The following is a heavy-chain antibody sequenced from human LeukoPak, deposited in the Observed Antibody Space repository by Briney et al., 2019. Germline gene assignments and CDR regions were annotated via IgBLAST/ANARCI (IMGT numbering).Heavy chain of an antibody. J-gene: IGHJ3*01. CDR2: ISSSGNNA. CDR1: GFNFRDAA. D-gene: IGHD5-24*01. CDR3: ARDIQLST. V-gene: IGHV3-23*01. Sequence: GGSLRLSCAVSGFNFRDAAMTWVRQAPGKGLEWVSLISSSGNNAYYADSVKGRFTISRDNSKNTLSLQMNSLRVEDTAIYYCARDIQLSTWGLGTRVTVSS.